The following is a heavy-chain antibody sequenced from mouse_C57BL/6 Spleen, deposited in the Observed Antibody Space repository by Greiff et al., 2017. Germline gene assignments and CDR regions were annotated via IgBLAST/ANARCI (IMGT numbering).Heavy chain of an antibody. J-gene: IGHJ2*01. D-gene: IGHD2-4*01. V-gene: IGHV1-55*01. CDR2: IYPGSGST. Sequence: QVQLQQPGAELVKPGASVTMSCKASGYTFTSYWITWVKQRPGQGLEWIGDIYPGSGSTNYNAKFKSKATLTVDTSSSTAYMQLSSLTSEDSAVYYCARLEIDYDLDYWGQGTTLTVSS. CDR3: ARLEIDYDLDY. CDR1: GYTFTSYW.